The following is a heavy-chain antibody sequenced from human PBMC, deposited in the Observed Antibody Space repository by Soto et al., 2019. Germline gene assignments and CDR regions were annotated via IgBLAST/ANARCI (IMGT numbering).Heavy chain of an antibody. Sequence: ASVKVSCKASGYTFTGFYMHWVRQAPGQGLEWMGWINPKSGDTEYAQNFQGWVTMTRDTSISTAYMELSRLKSDDTAVYYCASGGSTVTREFDYWGQGTLVTVS. CDR1: GYTFTGFY. CDR3: ASGGSTVTREFDY. V-gene: IGHV1-2*04. D-gene: IGHD4-17*01. J-gene: IGHJ4*02. CDR2: INPKSGDT.